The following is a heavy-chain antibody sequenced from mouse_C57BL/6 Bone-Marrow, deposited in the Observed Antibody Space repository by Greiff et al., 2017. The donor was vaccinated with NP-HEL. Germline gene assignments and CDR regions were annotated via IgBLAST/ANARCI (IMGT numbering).Heavy chain of an antibody. D-gene: IGHD3-2*02. CDR3: ARWDSSGYSWLAY. J-gene: IGHJ3*01. CDR1: GYTFTSYW. CDR2: IYPGSGST. Sequence: QVQLQQPGAELVKPGASVKMSCKASGYTFTSYWITWVKQRPGQGLEWIGDIYPGSGSTNYNEKFKSKATLTVDTSSSTAYMQLSSLTSEDSAVYYCARWDSSGYSWLAYWGQGTLVTVSA. V-gene: IGHV1-55*01.